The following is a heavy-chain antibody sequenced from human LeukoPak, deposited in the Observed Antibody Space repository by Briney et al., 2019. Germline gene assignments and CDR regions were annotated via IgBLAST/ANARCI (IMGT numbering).Heavy chain of an antibody. Sequence: PGGSLRLSCAASGFTFSSYSMNWVRQAPGKGLEWVSSISSSSSYIYYADSVKGRFTISRDNAKNSLYLQMNSLRAEDTAVYYCARGIDISTLYDYWGQGTLVTVSS. CDR2: ISSSSSYI. D-gene: IGHD6-13*01. V-gene: IGHV3-21*01. CDR3: ARGIDISTLYDY. J-gene: IGHJ4*02. CDR1: GFTFSSYS.